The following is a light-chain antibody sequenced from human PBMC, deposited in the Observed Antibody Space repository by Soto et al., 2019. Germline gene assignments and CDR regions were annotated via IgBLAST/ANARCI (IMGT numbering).Light chain of an antibody. CDR3: QQYGSSPLT. Sequence: EIVLTQSPGTLSLSPGERATLSCRASQRVSSSYLAWYQQKPGQAPRLLIYGASSRATGIPDRFSGSGSGTDFPLTISRLEPEDFAVYYCQQYGSSPLTFGGGTKVEIK. V-gene: IGKV3-20*01. CDR1: QRVSSSY. CDR2: GAS. J-gene: IGKJ4*01.